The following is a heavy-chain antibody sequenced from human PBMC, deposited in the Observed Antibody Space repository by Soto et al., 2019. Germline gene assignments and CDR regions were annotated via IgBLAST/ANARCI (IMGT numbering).Heavy chain of an antibody. CDR3: AREIEVADHSGFYYYGMDV. Sequence: GGSLRLSCAASDLTVSSKYMTWVRQAPGKGLEWVSVIYSDGSTYYADSVQGRFTISRDNSKNTLYLQMNSLRAEDTAVYYCAREIEVADHSGFYYYGMDVWGPGTTVTVYS. D-gene: IGHD6-19*01. CDR2: IYSDGST. V-gene: IGHV3-53*01. J-gene: IGHJ6*02. CDR1: DLTVSSKY.